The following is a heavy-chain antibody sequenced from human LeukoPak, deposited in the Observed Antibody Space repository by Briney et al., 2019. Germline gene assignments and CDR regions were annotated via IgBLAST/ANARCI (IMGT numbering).Heavy chain of an antibody. D-gene: IGHD3-22*01. CDR1: GFTFSSYS. V-gene: IGHV3-21*01. CDR2: ISASSTDI. J-gene: IGHJ4*02. Sequence: GGSLRLSCAASGFTFSSYSMNWVRQAPGKGLEWASSISASSTDIYYADSVKGRFTISRDNAKNSLYLQINSLRAEDTAIYYCARRGYYDSSGYDYWGQGTLVTVSS. CDR3: ARRGYYDSSGYDY.